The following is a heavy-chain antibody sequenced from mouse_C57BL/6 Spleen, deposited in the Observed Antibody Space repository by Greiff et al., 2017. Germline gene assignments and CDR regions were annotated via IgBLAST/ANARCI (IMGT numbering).Heavy chain of an antibody. Sequence: EVQVVESGPGMVKPSQSLSLTCTVTGYSITSGYDWHWIRHFPGNKLEWMGYISYSGSTNYNPSLKSRISITHDTSKNHFFLKLYSVTTEDTATYYCARWSYYYAMDCWGQGTSVTVSS. CDR3: ARWSYYYAMDC. CDR1: GYSITSGYD. J-gene: IGHJ4*01. V-gene: IGHV3-1*01. CDR2: ISYSGST.